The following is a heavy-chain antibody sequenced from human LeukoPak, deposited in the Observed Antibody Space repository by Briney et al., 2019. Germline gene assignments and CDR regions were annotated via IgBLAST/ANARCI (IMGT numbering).Heavy chain of an antibody. CDR3: ARLAHGDFYFDY. CDR1: GGSISSYY. Sequence: PSETLSLTCTVSGGSISSYYWSWIRQPPGKGLEWIGYIYYSGSTNYNPSLKSRVTISVDTSKNQFSLKLSSVTAADTAVYYCARLAHGDFYFDYWGQGTLVTVSS. J-gene: IGHJ4*02. D-gene: IGHD4-17*01. CDR2: IYYSGST. V-gene: IGHV4-59*01.